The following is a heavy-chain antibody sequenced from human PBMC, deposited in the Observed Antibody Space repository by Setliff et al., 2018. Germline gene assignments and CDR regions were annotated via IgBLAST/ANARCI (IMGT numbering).Heavy chain of an antibody. CDR2: IKSKTDGGTT. J-gene: IGHJ4*02. D-gene: IGHD3-16*02. Sequence: PGGSLRLSCAASGFTFSNAWMNWVRQAPGKGLEWVGRIKSKTDGGTTDYAAPVKGRFTISRDDSKDTLYLQLNSLNTEDTAVYFCARAGTVGELIAGWDSWGQGTLVTVSS. CDR1: GFTFSNAW. CDR3: ARAGTVGELIAGWDS. V-gene: IGHV3-15*07.